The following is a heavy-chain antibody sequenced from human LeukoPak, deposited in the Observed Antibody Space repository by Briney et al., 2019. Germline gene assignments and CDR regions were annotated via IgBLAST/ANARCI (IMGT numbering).Heavy chain of an antibody. CDR3: ARDRAALRYFERGGPDY. J-gene: IGHJ4*02. CDR2: INPSGGST. D-gene: IGHD3-9*01. Sequence: ASVTVSCKASGYTFTSYYMHWVRQAPGQGLEGMGIINPSGGSTSYAQKFQGRVTMTRDTSTSTVYMELSSLRSEDTAVYYCARDRAALRYFERGGPDYWGQGTLVTVSS. V-gene: IGHV1-46*01. CDR1: GYTFTSYY.